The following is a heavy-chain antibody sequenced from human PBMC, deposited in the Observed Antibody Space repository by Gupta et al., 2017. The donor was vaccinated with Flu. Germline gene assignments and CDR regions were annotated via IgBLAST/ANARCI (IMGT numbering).Heavy chain of an antibody. CDR2: YSGST. J-gene: IGHJ4*02. Sequence: YSGSTYYNPSLKSLVTISVDTSKNQFSLKLSSVTAADTAVYYCARLRITLAAAGRHFDYWGQGTLVTVSS. D-gene: IGHD6-13*01. V-gene: IGHV4-39*01. CDR3: ARLRITLAAAGRHFDY.